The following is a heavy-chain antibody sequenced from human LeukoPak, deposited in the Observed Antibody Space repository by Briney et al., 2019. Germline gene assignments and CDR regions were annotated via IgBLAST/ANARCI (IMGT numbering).Heavy chain of an antibody. CDR2: ISGSGGST. J-gene: IGHJ4*02. D-gene: IGHD1-26*01. V-gene: IGHV3-23*01. CDR3: ARDGGSSGSYPY. Sequence: PGGSLRLSCAASGFTFSSYGMSWVRQAPGKGLEWVSAISGSGGSTYYADSVKGRFTISRDNSKNTLYLQMNSLRAEDTAVYYCARDGGSSGSYPYWGQGTLVTTSS. CDR1: GFTFSSYG.